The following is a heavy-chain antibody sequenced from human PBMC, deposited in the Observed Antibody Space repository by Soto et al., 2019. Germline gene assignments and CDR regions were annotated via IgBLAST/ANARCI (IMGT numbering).Heavy chain of an antibody. Sequence: QVQLVESGGGVVQPGRSLRLSCAASGFTFSSYGMHWVRQAPGKGLEWVAVISYDGSNKYYADSVKGRFTVSRDNSNNTLELQMNSLRAEDTAVYYCAKPRADYVLHYYFDYWGQGTLVTVSS. J-gene: IGHJ4*02. CDR1: GFTFSSYG. D-gene: IGHD4-17*01. V-gene: IGHV3-30*18. CDR3: AKPRADYVLHYYFDY. CDR2: ISYDGSNK.